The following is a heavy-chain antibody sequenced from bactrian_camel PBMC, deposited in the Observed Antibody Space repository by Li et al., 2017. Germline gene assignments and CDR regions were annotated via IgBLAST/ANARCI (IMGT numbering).Heavy chain of an antibody. CDR1: GFTFSSYA. D-gene: IGHD2*01. J-gene: IGHJ4*01. V-gene: IGHV3S40*01. Sequence: VQLVESGGGLVQPGGSLRLSCAASGFTFSSYAMFWVRQAPGKGLEWVSAINSGGGVTYYADSMKGRFTICRDNATNTVYLQMNSLKPEDTAVYYCVSLVGRPLVHQGTQVTVS. CDR2: INSGGGVT.